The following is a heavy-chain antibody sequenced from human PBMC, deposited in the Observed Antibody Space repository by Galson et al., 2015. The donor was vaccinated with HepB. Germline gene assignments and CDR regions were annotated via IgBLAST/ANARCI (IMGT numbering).Heavy chain of an antibody. CDR1: GFTFSSYS. Sequence: SLRLSCAASGFTFSSYSMNWVRQAPGKGLEWVSYISSSSSTIYYADSVKGRFTISRDNAKNSLYLQMNSLRAEDTAVYYCARDRRFGELGYYYGMDVWGQGTTVTVSS. V-gene: IGHV3-48*04. CDR3: ARDRRFGELGYYYGMDV. CDR2: ISSSSSTI. D-gene: IGHD3-10*01. J-gene: IGHJ6*02.